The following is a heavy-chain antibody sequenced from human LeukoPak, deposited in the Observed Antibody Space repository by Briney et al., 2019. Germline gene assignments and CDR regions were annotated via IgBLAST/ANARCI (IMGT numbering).Heavy chain of an antibody. CDR1: GGSISSSSYY. Sequence: KASETLSLTCTVSGGSISSSSYYWGWIRQPPGKGLEWIGSIYYSGSTYYNPSLKSRVTISVDTSKNQFSLKLSSVTAADTAVYYCARGAPDSSGLYPGWWLQFDYWGQGTLVTVSS. CDR3: ARGAPDSSGLYPGWWLQFDY. J-gene: IGHJ4*02. D-gene: IGHD6-19*01. CDR2: IYYSGST. V-gene: IGHV4-39*07.